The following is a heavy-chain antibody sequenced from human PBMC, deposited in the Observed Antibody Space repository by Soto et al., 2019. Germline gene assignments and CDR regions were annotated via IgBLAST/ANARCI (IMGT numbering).Heavy chain of an antibody. Sequence: SETLSLTCTVSGASIRSTDYYWSWIRQAPGKGLEWIGYVYYTGSTYYNPSLMSRLTISVDTSKNQSSLKLTSVTAAETAVYYCVRTAREGAVAPHWFDRWGQGTQVTVSS. D-gene: IGHD2-21*02. CDR2: VYYTGST. V-gene: IGHV4-30-4*01. CDR1: GASIRSTDYY. CDR3: VRTAREGAVAPHWFDR. J-gene: IGHJ5*02.